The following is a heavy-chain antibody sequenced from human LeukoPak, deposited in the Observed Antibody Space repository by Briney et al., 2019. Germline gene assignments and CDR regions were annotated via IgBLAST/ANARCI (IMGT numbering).Heavy chain of an antibody. V-gene: IGHV3-30*02. CDR2: VRYDGTNK. CDR1: GFTFSSYG. CDR3: ARGATVDYYYYMDV. J-gene: IGHJ6*03. D-gene: IGHD4-23*01. Sequence: GGSLRLSCAASGFTFSSYGMHWVRQAPGKGLEWVAFVRYDGTNKYYADSVKGRFIISRDNSKHTLYLQMNSLRAEDTAVYYCARGATVDYYYYMDVWGKGTTVTVSS.